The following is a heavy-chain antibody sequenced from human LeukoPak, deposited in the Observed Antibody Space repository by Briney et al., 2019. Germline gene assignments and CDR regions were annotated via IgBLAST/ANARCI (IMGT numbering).Heavy chain of an antibody. V-gene: IGHV4-61*02. D-gene: IGHD5-12*01. CDR3: ARVRRNSGNKYFDP. J-gene: IGHJ5*02. CDR1: GGSISSGNYY. Sequence: SQTLSLTCTVSGGSISSGNYYWSWIRQPAGMGLEWIGRIYISGGTDYNPSLKSRLTISIDTSKNQFYLRLSSVTAADTAVYYCARVRRNSGNKYFDPWGQGTRVPVSS. CDR2: IYISGGT.